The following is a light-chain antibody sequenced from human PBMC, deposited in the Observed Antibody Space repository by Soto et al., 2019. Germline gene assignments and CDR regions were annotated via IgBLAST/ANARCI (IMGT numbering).Light chain of an antibody. Sequence: EIVLTQSPDTLSLSPGERATLSCRASQSVSNNFLAWYQQKPGQAPRLLIYAASSRPGGIPDKFSGSGSGTDFTLTINRLEPEDFAVYYCQQYGGSPYTFAQGTKLEI. CDR3: QQYGGSPYT. J-gene: IGKJ2*01. CDR2: AAS. V-gene: IGKV3-20*01. CDR1: QSVSNNF.